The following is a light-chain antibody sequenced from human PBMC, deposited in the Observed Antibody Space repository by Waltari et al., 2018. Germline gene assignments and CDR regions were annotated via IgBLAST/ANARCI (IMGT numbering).Light chain of an antibody. V-gene: IGKV4-1*01. Sequence: DIVMTQSPDSLAVSLGERATINCKSSQSVLYSSNNYNYFAWYQQKSGQPPKLLIYWASTRESGVPDRFSGSGSGTDFTLTISSLQAEDVAVYYCQQYYSSLWTFGQGTKVEIK. CDR3: QQYYSSLWT. CDR2: WAS. CDR1: QSVLYSSNNYNY. J-gene: IGKJ1*01.